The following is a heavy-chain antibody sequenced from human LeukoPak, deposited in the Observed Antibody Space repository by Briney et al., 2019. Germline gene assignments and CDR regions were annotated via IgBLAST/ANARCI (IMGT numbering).Heavy chain of an antibody. V-gene: IGHV3-48*01. CDR1: GFTFSSYS. D-gene: IGHD3-3*01. CDR2: ISSSSRTI. Sequence: PGGSLRLSCAASGFTFSSYSMNWVRQAPGKGLEWVSYISSSSRTIYDADSVKGRFTISRDNAKNSLYLQMNSLRAEDTAVYYCARDLPSSTYYDFWSGVGIDYWGQGTLVTVSS. CDR3: ARDLPSSTYYDFWSGVGIDY. J-gene: IGHJ4*02.